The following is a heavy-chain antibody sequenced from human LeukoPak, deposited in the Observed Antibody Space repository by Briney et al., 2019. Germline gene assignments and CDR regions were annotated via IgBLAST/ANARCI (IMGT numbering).Heavy chain of an antibody. V-gene: IGHV1-2*02. CDR1: GYTFTGYY. CDR3: ARGQYDLWSGYLVYYYYGMDV. CDR2: INPNSGGT. J-gene: IGHJ6*02. Sequence: ASVKVSCKASGYTFTGYYMHWVRQAPGQGLEWMGWINPNSGGTNYAQKFQGRVTMTRDTSISTAYMELSRLRSDDTAVYYCARGQYDLWSGYLVYYYYGMDVWGQGTTVTVSS. D-gene: IGHD3-3*01.